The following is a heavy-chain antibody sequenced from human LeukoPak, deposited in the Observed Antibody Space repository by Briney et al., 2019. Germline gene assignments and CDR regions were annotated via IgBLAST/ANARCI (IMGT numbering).Heavy chain of an antibody. Sequence: PSETLSLTCAVYGGSFSGYYWSWIRQPPGKGLEWIGEINHSGSTNYNPSLKSRVTISVDTSKNQFSLKLSSVTAADTAVYYCARYNYYDSSGSDPEGFDYWGQGTLVTVSS. D-gene: IGHD3-22*01. CDR3: ARYNYYDSSGSDPEGFDY. V-gene: IGHV4-34*01. J-gene: IGHJ4*02. CDR2: INHSGST. CDR1: GGSFSGYY.